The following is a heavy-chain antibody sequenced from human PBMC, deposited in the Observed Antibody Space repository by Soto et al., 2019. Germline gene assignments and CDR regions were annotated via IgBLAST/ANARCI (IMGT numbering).Heavy chain of an antibody. V-gene: IGHV3-53*01. J-gene: IGHJ4*02. CDR2: IYSGGST. Sequence: PGGSLRLSCAASGFTFSSYSMNWVRQAPGKGLEWVSVIYSGGSTYYADSVKGRFTISRDNAKNSLYLQMNSLRAEDTAVYYCARAVDTAMVTGPLPDYWGQGTLVTVSS. CDR1: GFTFSSYS. CDR3: ARAVDTAMVTGPLPDY. D-gene: IGHD5-18*01.